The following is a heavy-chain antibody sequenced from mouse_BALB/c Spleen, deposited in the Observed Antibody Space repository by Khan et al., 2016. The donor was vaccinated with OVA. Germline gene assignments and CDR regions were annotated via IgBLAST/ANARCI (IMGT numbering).Heavy chain of an antibody. D-gene: IGHD2-14*01. V-gene: IGHV1-4*01. J-gene: IGHJ3*01. CDR1: GYTFTSYT. Sequence: QVQLKQSGAELARPGASVKMSCKASGYTFTSYTIHWIKERPGQGLEWIGNINPSNGYTNYNQKFKDQAPLTTDKSSTTAYLQLSSLTSDDSAVYNCVRDGAYHRNDGWFAYWGQGTLVTVSA. CDR2: INPSNGYT. CDR3: VRDGAYHRNDGWFAY.